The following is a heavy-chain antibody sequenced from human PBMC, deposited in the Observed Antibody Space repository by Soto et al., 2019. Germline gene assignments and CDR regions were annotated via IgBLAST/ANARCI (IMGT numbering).Heavy chain of an antibody. Sequence: SETLSLTCTVSGGSISSSTYYWGWIRQPPGKALEWLGSIHYSGYTHYNPSLKSRVTISVDTSKNQFSLKLSSVTAADTAVYYCARLSGAYYYGSGSYYNTAGRYYYYYGMDVWGQGTTVTVSS. V-gene: IGHV4-39*07. CDR2: IHYSGYT. J-gene: IGHJ6*02. D-gene: IGHD3-10*01. CDR3: ARLSGAYYYGSGSYYNTAGRYYYYYGMDV. CDR1: GGSISSSTYY.